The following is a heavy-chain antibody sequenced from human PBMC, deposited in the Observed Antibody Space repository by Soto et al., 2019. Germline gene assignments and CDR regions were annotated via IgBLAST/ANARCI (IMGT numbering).Heavy chain of an antibody. CDR3: AKDQGRSYYYDSSGYYYVGGYVDY. J-gene: IGHJ4*02. Sequence: GGSLRLSCAASGFTFSSYAMSWVRQAPGKGLEWVSAISGSGGSTYYADSVKGRFTISRDNSKNTLYLQMNSLRAEDTAVYYCAKDQGRSYYYDSSGYYYVGGYVDYWGQGTLVTVSS. V-gene: IGHV3-23*01. CDR1: GFTFSSYA. D-gene: IGHD3-22*01. CDR2: ISGSGGST.